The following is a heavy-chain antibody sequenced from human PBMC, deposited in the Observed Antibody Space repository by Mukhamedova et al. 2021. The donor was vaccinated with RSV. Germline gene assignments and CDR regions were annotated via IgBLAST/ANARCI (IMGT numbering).Heavy chain of an antibody. V-gene: IGHV3-23*01. CDR3: ERNY. Sequence: SAISSSGGSTYYADSVKGRFTISRDNSKSTLYLQMNSLRADDTAVYYCERNYWGQGTLVTVSS. J-gene: IGHJ4*02. CDR2: ISSSGGST.